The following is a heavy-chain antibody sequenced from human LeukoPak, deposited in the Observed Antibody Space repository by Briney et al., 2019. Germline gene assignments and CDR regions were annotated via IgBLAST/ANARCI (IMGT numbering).Heavy chain of an antibody. CDR1: GASISSYY. CDR2: INYSGST. V-gene: IGHV4-59*01. J-gene: IGHJ2*01. Sequence: SGTLSLTCTVSGASISSYYWSWLRQPPGKGLEWIAYINYSGSTNYNPSLKSRVTISVDTSKNQFSLKLNSVTAADTAVYYCARHRGYTYGPNWYFDLWGRGTLVTVSS. D-gene: IGHD5-18*01. CDR3: ARHRGYTYGPNWYFDL.